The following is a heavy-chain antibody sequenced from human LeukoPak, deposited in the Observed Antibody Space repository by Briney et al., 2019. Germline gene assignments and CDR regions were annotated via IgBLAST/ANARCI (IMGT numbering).Heavy chain of an antibody. CDR1: GFTFSAYA. CDR3: LKSGYSTLSDIDY. D-gene: IGHD5-12*01. Sequence: GSLRLSCSVSGFTFSAYAMHWVRQAPGKGLEFLSSINSNGGSTYHADSVKGRFTISRDNSKSTLYLQMRSLRPEDTAVYYCLKSGYSTLSDIDYWGQGTLVTVSS. J-gene: IGHJ4*02. CDR2: INSNGGST. V-gene: IGHV3-64D*08.